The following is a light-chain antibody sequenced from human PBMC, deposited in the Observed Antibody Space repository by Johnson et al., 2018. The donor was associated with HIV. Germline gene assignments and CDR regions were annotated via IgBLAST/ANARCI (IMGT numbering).Light chain of an antibody. CDR3: ASWDRSLTVGTV. V-gene: IGLV1-51*02. J-gene: IGLJ1*01. Sequence: VLTQAPSVSAAPGQKVTISCSGSSSNLGNNYVSWYQQLPGTAPKLLIYENNKRPSGIPDRFSGSTSGTSATLDITGLPTGDEADSYCASWDRSLTVGTVFGPGTRVTVL. CDR1: SSNLGNNY. CDR2: ENN.